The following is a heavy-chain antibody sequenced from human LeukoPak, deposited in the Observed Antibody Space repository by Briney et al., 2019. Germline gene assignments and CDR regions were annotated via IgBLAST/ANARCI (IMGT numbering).Heavy chain of an antibody. CDR3: ATASGWSPFYFDY. CDR1: GYTLTELS. J-gene: IGHJ4*02. D-gene: IGHD6-19*01. Sequence: GASVKVSCKVSGYTLTELSMHWVRQAPGKGLEWMGGFDREDGETIYAQKFQGRVTMTEDTSTDTAYMELSSLRPADTAVYYCATASGWSPFYFDYWGQGTLVTVSS. V-gene: IGHV1-24*01. CDR2: FDREDGET.